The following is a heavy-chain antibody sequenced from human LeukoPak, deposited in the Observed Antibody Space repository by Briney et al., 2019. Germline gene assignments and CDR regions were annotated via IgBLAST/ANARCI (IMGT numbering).Heavy chain of an antibody. D-gene: IGHD3-22*01. Sequence: SVKVSCKAPGDTFGSYAISWVRQAHGQGLEWMGRTIPILGIAKYAQKFQGRLTITADTSTSTAYMQLANLRSDDTAVYYCASQFLLPFDYWGRGTLVTVSS. CDR2: TIPILGIA. CDR1: GDTFGSYA. J-gene: IGHJ4*02. V-gene: IGHV1-69*04. CDR3: ASQFLLPFDY.